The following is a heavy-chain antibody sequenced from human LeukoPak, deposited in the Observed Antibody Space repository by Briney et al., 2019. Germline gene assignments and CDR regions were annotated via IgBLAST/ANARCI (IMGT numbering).Heavy chain of an antibody. Sequence: SLRLSCAASGFTFSSYEMNWVRQAPVKGREWVSYISSSGSTIYYADSVKGRFTISRDNAKISLYLQMDSLRAEDTAVYYCASPWGVGARAFDIWGQGTMVTVSS. V-gene: IGHV3-48*03. D-gene: IGHD1-26*01. CDR2: ISSSGSTI. J-gene: IGHJ3*02. CDR1: GFTFSSYE. CDR3: ASPWGVGARAFDI.